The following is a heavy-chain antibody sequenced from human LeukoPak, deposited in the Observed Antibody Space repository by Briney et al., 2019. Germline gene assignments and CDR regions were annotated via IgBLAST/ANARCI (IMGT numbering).Heavy chain of an antibody. Sequence: ASVKVSCKASGYTFTSYDINWVRQATGQGLEWMGWMNPNSGNTGYAQKFQGRVTMTRNTSISTAYMELSSLRSEDTAVYYCARESSGSSSPGYWGQGTLVTVSS. D-gene: IGHD6-6*01. V-gene: IGHV1-8*01. J-gene: IGHJ4*02. CDR1: GYTFTSYD. CDR2: MNPNSGNT. CDR3: ARESSGSSSPGY.